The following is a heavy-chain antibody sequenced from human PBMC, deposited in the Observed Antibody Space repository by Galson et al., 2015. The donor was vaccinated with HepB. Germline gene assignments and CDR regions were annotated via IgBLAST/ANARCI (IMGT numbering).Heavy chain of an antibody. Sequence: SLRLSCAASGFTFSSYAMSWVRQAPGKGLEWVSAISGSGGSTYYADSVKGRFTISRDNSKNTLYLQMNSLRAEDTAVYYCAKDYSSGDAFDIWGQGTMVTVSS. CDR1: GFTFSSYA. V-gene: IGHV3-23*01. D-gene: IGHD6-25*01. CDR3: AKDYSSGDAFDI. CDR2: ISGSGGST. J-gene: IGHJ3*02.